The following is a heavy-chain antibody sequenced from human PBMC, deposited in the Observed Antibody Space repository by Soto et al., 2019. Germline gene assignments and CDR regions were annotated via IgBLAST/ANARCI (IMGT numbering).Heavy chain of an antibody. Sequence: QVQLQESGPGLVKPSQTLSLTCTVSGGSISSGGYYWSWIRQHPGKGLEWIGYIYYSGSTYYNPSLKSRVTISVDTSKNQCSLKLSSVTAADTAVYYCARDSDGDMGRYFQHWGQGTLVTVSS. J-gene: IGHJ1*01. V-gene: IGHV4-31*03. CDR3: ARDSDGDMGRYFQH. CDR1: GGSISSGGYY. D-gene: IGHD2-15*01. CDR2: IYYSGST.